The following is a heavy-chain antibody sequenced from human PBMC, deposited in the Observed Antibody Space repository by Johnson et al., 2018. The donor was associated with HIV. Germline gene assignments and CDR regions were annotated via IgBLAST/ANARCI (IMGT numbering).Heavy chain of an antibody. J-gene: IGHJ3*02. CDR3: ARHKAVADAFDI. CDR2: FYSGSNT. D-gene: IGHD6-19*01. CDR1: GFSISSNY. V-gene: IGHV3-53*01. Sequence: EKLVESGGGLIQPGGSLRLSCKASGFSISSNYMSWVRQPPGKGLEWVSVFYSGSNTYYADSVKGRFTISRDNSNNTLYLQMNSLRAEDTAVYYCARHKAVADAFDIWGQGTMVTVSS.